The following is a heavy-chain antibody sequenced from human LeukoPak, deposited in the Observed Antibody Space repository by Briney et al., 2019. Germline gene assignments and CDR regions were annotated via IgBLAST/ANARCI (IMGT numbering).Heavy chain of an antibody. Sequence: PGGSLRLSCAASGFTFSSYAMSWVRQAPGKGLEWVSAISGSGGSTYYADSVKGRFTISRDNSKNTLYLQMNSLRAEDTAVYYCAKDLVATIPGIAAAGRASDYWGQGTLVTVSS. CDR2: ISGSGGST. V-gene: IGHV3-23*01. CDR1: GFTFSSYA. J-gene: IGHJ4*02. D-gene: IGHD6-13*01. CDR3: AKDLVATIPGIAAAGRASDY.